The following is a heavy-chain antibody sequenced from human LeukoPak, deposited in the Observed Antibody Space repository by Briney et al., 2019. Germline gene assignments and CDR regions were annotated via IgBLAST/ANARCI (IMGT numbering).Heavy chain of an antibody. Sequence: GTSLRLSCAASGFTFSGYAMHWVRQAPAKGLEWVSLISYHGTNKFYADSVKGRFTISRDNSKNTLYLQMNSLRAEDTAVYYCARDAVTYGSGSYPPYWGQGTLVTVSS. CDR3: ARDAVTYGSGSYPPY. D-gene: IGHD3-10*01. CDR2: ISYHGTNK. J-gene: IGHJ4*02. V-gene: IGHV3-30*04. CDR1: GFTFSGYA.